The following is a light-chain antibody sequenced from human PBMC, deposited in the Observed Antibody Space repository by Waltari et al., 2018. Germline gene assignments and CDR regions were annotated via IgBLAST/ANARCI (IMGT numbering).Light chain of an antibody. Sequence: QSVLTQPASVSGSPGQSITISCTGSSHHVDDSNYVAWYQQHPDKAPKLILFDVTTRASGVSSRFSGSKSANTASLTISGLQAEDEAFYYCSSHTTRSLLGVFGGGTKLTVL. V-gene: IGLV2-14*03. J-gene: IGLJ3*02. CDR3: SSHTTRSLLGV. CDR1: SHHVDDSNY. CDR2: DVT.